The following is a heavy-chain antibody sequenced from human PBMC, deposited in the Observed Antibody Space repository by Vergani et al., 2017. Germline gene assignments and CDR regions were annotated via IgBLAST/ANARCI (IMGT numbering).Heavy chain of an antibody. D-gene: IGHD2-2*01. V-gene: IGHV3-49*04. CDR3: TTRYCSSTSCYADFDY. CDR1: GFTFGDYA. J-gene: IGHJ4*02. Sequence: EVQLVESGGGLVQPGRSLRLSCTASGFTFGDYAMSWVRQAPGKGLEWVGFIRSKAYGGTTEYAASVKGRFTISRDDSKSIAYLQMNSLKTEDTAAYYCTTRYCSSTSCYADFDYWGQGTLVTVSS. CDR2: IRSKAYGGTT.